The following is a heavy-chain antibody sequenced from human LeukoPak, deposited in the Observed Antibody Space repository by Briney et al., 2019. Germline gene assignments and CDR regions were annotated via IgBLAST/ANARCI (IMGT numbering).Heavy chain of an antibody. CDR1: GFTFSSYV. J-gene: IGHJ4*02. Sequence: PGGSLRLSCAASGFTFSSYVMKCLRQAPGEGLEWVSSISASDDRTFYADSVKGRFTISRDNSKNTVYLQMNSLRAGDTAVYYCARVQHADFNMIFDSWGQGTLVTVSS. V-gene: IGHV3-23*01. CDR3: ARVQHADFNMIFDS. D-gene: IGHD3-16*01. CDR2: ISASDDRT.